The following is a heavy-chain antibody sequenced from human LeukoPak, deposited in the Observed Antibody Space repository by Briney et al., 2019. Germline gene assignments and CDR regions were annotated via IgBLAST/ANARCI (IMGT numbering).Heavy chain of an antibody. CDR2: ISSSSSYI. V-gene: IGHV3-21*01. CDR3: ARDRGVRFLEWLPYDAFDI. Sequence: GGSLRLSCAASGFTFSSYSMNWVRQAPGKGLEGVSSISSSSSYIYYADSVKGRFTISRDNAKNSLYLQMNSLRAEDTAVYYCARDRGVRFLEWLPYDAFDIWGQGTMVTVSS. CDR1: GFTFSSYS. J-gene: IGHJ3*02. D-gene: IGHD3-3*01.